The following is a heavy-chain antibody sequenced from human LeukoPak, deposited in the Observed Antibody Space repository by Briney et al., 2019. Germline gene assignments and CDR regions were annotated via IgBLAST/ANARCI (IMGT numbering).Heavy chain of an antibody. J-gene: IGHJ4*02. D-gene: IGHD2-21*02. CDR3: ARGKVSGDYYFDY. CDR2: INWNGGST. Sequence: GGSLRLSCAASGVTFVDYGMSWVRQAPGKGLEWVSGINWNGGSTGYADSVKGRFTISRDNAKNSLYLQMNSLRAEDTALYYCARGKVSGDYYFDYWGQGTLVTVSS. V-gene: IGHV3-20*04. CDR1: GVTFVDYG.